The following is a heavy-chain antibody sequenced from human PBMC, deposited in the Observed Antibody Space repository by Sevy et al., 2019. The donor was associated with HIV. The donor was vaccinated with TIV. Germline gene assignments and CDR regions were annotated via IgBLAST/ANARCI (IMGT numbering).Heavy chain of an antibody. Sequence: SETLSLTCTVSGGSISSYYWSWIRQPAGKGLEWIGRIYTSGSTNYNPSLKSRVTMSVDTSKNQFSLKLSSVTAADTAVYYCARDSVTTFTRHYYYGMDVWGQGTTVTVSS. CDR1: GGSISSYY. D-gene: IGHD4-17*01. CDR2: IYTSGST. CDR3: ARDSVTTFTRHYYYGMDV. V-gene: IGHV4-4*07. J-gene: IGHJ6*02.